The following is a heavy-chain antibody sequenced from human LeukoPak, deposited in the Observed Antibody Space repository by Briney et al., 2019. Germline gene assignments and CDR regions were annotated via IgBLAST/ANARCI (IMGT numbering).Heavy chain of an antibody. J-gene: IGHJ4*02. Sequence: GGSLRLSCAASGFTFSSYSMNWVRQAPGKGLEWVSYISSSSSTIYYADSVKGRFTISRDNAKNSLYLQMNSLRAGDTAVYYCVPWTTVNVVPYYFDYWGQGTLVTVSS. CDR3: VPWTTVNVVPYYFDY. V-gene: IGHV3-48*01. D-gene: IGHD4-17*01. CDR2: ISSSSSTI. CDR1: GFTFSSYS.